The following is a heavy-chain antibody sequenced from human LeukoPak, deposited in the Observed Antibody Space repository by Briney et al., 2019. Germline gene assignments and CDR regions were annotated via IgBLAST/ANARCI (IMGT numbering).Heavy chain of an antibody. CDR3: ARDQGFLDY. CDR1: GFTFSSYS. CDR2: ITTGSTYI. D-gene: IGHD2/OR15-2a*01. Sequence: PGGSLRLSCAASGFTFSSYSMNWVRQAPGKGLEWVSSITTGSTYIYYADSVKGRFTISRDNSKNSLYLQMNSLRAEDTAAYYCARDQGFLDYWGQGTLVTVSS. J-gene: IGHJ4*02. V-gene: IGHV3-21*01.